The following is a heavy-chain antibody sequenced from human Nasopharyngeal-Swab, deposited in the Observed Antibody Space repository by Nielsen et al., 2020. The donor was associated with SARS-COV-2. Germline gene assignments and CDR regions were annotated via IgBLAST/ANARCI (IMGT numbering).Heavy chain of an antibody. D-gene: IGHD3-16*02. J-gene: IGHJ4*02. Sequence: SCTVSGGSISSSSYYWGWIRQPPGKGLEWIGSIYYSGSTYYNPSLKSRVTISVDTSKNQFSLKLSSVTAADTAVYYCARGMGSDYVWGSYRYEDYFDYWGQGTLVTVSS. V-gene: IGHV4-39*07. CDR1: GGSISSSSYY. CDR3: ARGMGSDYVWGSYRYEDYFDY. CDR2: IYYSGST.